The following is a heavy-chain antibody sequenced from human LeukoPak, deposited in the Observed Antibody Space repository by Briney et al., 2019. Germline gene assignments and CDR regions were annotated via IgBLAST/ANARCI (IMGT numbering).Heavy chain of an antibody. CDR3: ARRLQLWPNWFDP. V-gene: IGHV4-39*07. J-gene: IGHJ5*02. CDR2: IYYSGST. D-gene: IGHD5-18*01. Sequence: SETLSLTCTVSGGSISSSSYYWGWIRQPPGKGLEWIGSIYYSGSTYYNPSLKSRVTISVDTSKNQFSLKLSSVTAADTAVYYCARRLQLWPNWFDPWGQGTLVTVSS. CDR1: GGSISSSSYY.